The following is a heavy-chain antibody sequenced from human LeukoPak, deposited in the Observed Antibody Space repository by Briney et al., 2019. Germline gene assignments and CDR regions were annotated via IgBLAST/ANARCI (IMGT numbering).Heavy chain of an antibody. V-gene: IGHV3-23*01. D-gene: IGHD6-19*01. Sequence: GESLRLSCAASGFTFSGYAMYWVRQAPGKGLEWASSIEASGGATYYADSVKGRFTISRDNSKNTFYPQMNSLRAEDTALYYCAKGSGSGWYGWFAPWGQGTLVTVSS. J-gene: IGHJ5*02. CDR3: AKGSGSGWYGWFAP. CDR2: IEASGGAT. CDR1: GFTFSGYA.